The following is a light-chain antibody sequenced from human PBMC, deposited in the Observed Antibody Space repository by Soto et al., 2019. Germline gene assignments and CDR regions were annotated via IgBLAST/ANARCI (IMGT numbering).Light chain of an antibody. J-gene: IGKJ1*01. Sequence: ETVLTQSPGTLSLSPGERATLFCRASQSVSSSYLAWYQQKPGQAPRLLIYGASSRATGIPDRFSGSGSGTDFTLTISRPEPEDFAVYYCQQHGSSPPSWTFGQRTKVEIK. CDR3: QQHGSSPPSWT. CDR1: QSVSSSY. CDR2: GAS. V-gene: IGKV3-20*01.